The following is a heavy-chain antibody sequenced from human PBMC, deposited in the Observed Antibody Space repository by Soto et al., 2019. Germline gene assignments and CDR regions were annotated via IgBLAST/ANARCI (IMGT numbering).Heavy chain of an antibody. V-gene: IGHV3-33*01. CDR2: IWYDGSNK. CDR1: GFTFSSYG. J-gene: IGHJ4*02. Sequence: PGGSLRLSCAASGFTFSSYGMHWVRQAPGKGLEWVAVIWYDGSNKYYADSVKGRFTISRDNSKNTLYLQMNSLRAEDTAVYYCARDAYGSGSYSGYFDYWGQGTLVTVSS. D-gene: IGHD3-10*01. CDR3: ARDAYGSGSYSGYFDY.